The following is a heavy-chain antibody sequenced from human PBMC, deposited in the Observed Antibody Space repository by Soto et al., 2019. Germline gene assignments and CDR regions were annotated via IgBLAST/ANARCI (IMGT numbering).Heavy chain of an antibody. CDR1: GYTFSDYY. J-gene: IGHJ6*03. CDR2: INPNSGDT. CDR3: ARESGGATATLDYYYFYMDV. D-gene: IGHD5-12*01. Sequence: QVPLVQSGAEVKKPGASVTVSCKASGYTFSDYYLLWVRQAPGQGPEWMGRINPNSGDTKFAQKFQGRVTMTRDTSVRTAFMELNWLKPDDTAVYYCARESGGATATLDYYYFYMDVWGQGTTVTVSS. V-gene: IGHV1-2*06.